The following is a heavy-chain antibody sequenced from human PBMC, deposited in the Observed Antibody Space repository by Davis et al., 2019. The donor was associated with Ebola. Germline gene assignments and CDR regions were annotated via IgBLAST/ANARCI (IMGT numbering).Heavy chain of an antibody. CDR2: IYTSGST. CDR1: GGSISSYY. CDR3: ARDFLPTYYYDSSGYPDYGMDV. V-gene: IGHV4-4*07. Sequence: PSETLSLTCTVSGGSISSYYWSWIRQPAGKGLEWIGRIYTSGSTNYNPSLKSRVTMSVDTSKNQFSLKLSSVTAADTAVYYCARDFLPTYYYDSSGYPDYGMDVWGQGTTVTVSS. D-gene: IGHD3-22*01. J-gene: IGHJ6*02.